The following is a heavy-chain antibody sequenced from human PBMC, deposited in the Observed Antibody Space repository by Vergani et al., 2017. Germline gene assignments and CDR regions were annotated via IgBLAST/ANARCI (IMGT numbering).Heavy chain of an antibody. Sequence: QVQLVESGGGVVQPGRFLRLSCAASGFTFSSYAMHWVRQAPGKGLEWVAIISYDGSNKYYADSVKGRFTISKDNSKNTVYMQMNSLRAEDTAVYYCARDEPERITMIGVVITAFDYWGQGTLVTVSS. CDR3: ARDEPERITMIGVVITAFDY. CDR2: ISYDGSNK. V-gene: IGHV3-30*01. J-gene: IGHJ4*02. D-gene: IGHD3-22*01. CDR1: GFTFSSYA.